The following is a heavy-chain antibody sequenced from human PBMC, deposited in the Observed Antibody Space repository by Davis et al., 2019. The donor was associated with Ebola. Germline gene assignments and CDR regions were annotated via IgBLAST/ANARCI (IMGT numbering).Heavy chain of an antibody. V-gene: IGHV3-7*01. Sequence: GESLKISCAASGFTFSSYWMSWVRQAPGKGLEWVANIKQDGSEKYYVDSVKGRFTISRDNAKNSLYLQMNSLRAEDTAVYYCARDLLVVVTAILWFDPWGQGTLVTVSS. J-gene: IGHJ5*02. D-gene: IGHD2-21*02. CDR2: IKQDGSEK. CDR3: ARDLLVVVTAILWFDP. CDR1: GFTFSSYW.